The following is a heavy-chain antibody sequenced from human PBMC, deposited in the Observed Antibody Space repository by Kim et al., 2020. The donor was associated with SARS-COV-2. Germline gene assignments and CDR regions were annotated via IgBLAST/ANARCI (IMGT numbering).Heavy chain of an antibody. V-gene: IGHV1-8*01. CDR3: ARGRRTMIVVVITPYYYYSMVV. D-gene: IGHD3-22*01. J-gene: IGHJ6*02. CDR1: GYTFTSYD. Sequence: ASVKVSCKASGYTFTSYDINWVRQATGQGLEWMGWMNPNSGNTGYAQKFQGRVTMTRNTSISTAYMELSSLRSEDTAVYYCARGRRTMIVVVITPYYYYSMVVWGQGTPVTVSS. CDR2: MNPNSGNT.